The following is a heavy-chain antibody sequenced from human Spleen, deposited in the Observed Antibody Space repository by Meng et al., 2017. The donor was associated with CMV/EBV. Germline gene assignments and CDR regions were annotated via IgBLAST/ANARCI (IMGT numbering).Heavy chain of an antibody. CDR2: ISGSGSST. D-gene: IGHD6-19*01. V-gene: IGHV3-23*01. Sequence: GRSLRLPCEASGFAFTGFAIGWVRQAPGMGLEWVSAISGSGSSTYYADSVKGGFTISRDTSKKTLYLQMDSRRAEDTALYYCAKEPGVEGIAVAGFFDYWGQGTLVTVSS. J-gene: IGHJ4*02. CDR3: AKEPGVEGIAVAGFFDY. CDR1: GFAFTGFA.